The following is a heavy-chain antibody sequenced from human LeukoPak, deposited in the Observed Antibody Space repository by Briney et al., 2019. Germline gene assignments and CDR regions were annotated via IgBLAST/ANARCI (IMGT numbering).Heavy chain of an antibody. D-gene: IGHD2-15*01. J-gene: IGHJ3*02. CDR3: ARRLDAPRGNVVEI. CDR2: IIPILGIA. V-gene: IGHV1-69*04. Sequence: SVKVSCKASGGTFSSYAISWVRQAPGQGLEWMGRIIPILGIANYAQKFQGRVTITADKSTSTAYMELSSLRSEDTAVYYCARRLDAPRGNVVEIWGQGTKVTVSS. CDR1: GGTFSSYA.